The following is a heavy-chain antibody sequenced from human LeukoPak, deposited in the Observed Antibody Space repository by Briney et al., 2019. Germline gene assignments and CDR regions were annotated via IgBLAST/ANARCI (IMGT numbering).Heavy chain of an antibody. CDR2: ISGSGGSS. CDR1: GFTFGSYA. J-gene: IGHJ4*02. Sequence: GALRLSCAASGFTFGSYAMSWVRQAPGKGLEWVSGISGSGGSSYYADSVKGRFTISRDSAKNSLYLQMNSLRAEDTAVYYCARGTLGYCSGGSCYSFDYWGQGTLVTVSS. D-gene: IGHD2-15*01. V-gene: IGHV3-23*01. CDR3: ARGTLGYCSGGSCYSFDY.